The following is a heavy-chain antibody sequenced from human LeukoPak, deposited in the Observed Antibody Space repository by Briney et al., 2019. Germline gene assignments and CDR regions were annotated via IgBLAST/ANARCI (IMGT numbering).Heavy chain of an antibody. V-gene: IGHV1-2*02. Sequence: ASVKVSCKASGCTFTGYYMHWVRQAPGQGLEWMGWIYPNSGGTNYAQRFQGRVTMTRDTSISTVYMELSRLRFDDTAVYYCARARGWYNDYWGQGTLVTVSS. CDR1: GCTFTGYY. J-gene: IGHJ4*02. CDR3: ARARGWYNDY. D-gene: IGHD6-19*01. CDR2: IYPNSGGT.